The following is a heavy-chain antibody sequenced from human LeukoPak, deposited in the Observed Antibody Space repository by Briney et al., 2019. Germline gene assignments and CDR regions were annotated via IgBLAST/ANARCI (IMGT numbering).Heavy chain of an antibody. J-gene: IGHJ5*02. CDR3: ARGRGWLRDPLNWFDP. V-gene: IGHV1-18*01. CDR2: ISAYNGNT. Sequence: GASVKVSCKASGYTFTSYGISWVRQAPGQRLEWMGWISAYNGNTNYAQKLQGRVTMTTDTSTSTAYMELRSLRSDDTAVYYCARGRGWLRDPLNWFDPWGQGTLVTVSS. D-gene: IGHD5-24*01. CDR1: GYTFTSYG.